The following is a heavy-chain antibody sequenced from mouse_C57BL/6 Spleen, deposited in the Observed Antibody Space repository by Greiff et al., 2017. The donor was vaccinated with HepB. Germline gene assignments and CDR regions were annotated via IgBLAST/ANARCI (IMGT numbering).Heavy chain of an antibody. Sequence: VQLKESGGDLVKPGGSLKLSCAASGFTFSSYGMSWVRQTPDKRLEWVATISSGGSYTYYPDSVKGRFTISRDNAKNTLYLQMSSLKSEDTAMYYCARHPGSSPCDYWGQGTTLTVSS. V-gene: IGHV5-6*01. D-gene: IGHD1-1*01. CDR3: ARHPGSSPCDY. CDR1: GFTFSSYG. J-gene: IGHJ2*01. CDR2: ISSGGSYT.